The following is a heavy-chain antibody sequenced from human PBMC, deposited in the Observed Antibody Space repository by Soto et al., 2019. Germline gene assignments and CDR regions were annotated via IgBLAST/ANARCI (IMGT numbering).Heavy chain of an antibody. CDR3: AREGAVACTICDFDL. CDR1: GFTFSSYG. J-gene: IGHJ2*01. V-gene: IGHV3-33*01. CDR2: IWYDGSNK. Sequence: QVQLVESGGGVVQPGRSLRLSCAASGFTFSSYGMHWVRQAPGKGLEWVAVIWYDGSNKYYADSVKGRFTISRDNSKNTLYLQRNSLRAEDTAVYYCAREGAVACTICDFDLWGRGTLVTVSS. D-gene: IGHD6-19*01.